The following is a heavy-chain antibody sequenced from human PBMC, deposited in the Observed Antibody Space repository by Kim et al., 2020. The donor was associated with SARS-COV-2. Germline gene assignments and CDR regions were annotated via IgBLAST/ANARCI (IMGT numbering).Heavy chain of an antibody. CDR1: GGSFSGYY. CDR3: ARVRYRICLT. J-gene: IGHJ5*02. Sequence: SETLSLTCAVYGGSFSGYYWSWIRQPPGKGLEWIGEINHRGSTNYNPSLKSRVTISVDTSKNQFSLNLSSVTAADTAVYYCARVRYRICLTWGQGTLVA. D-gene: IGHD3-16*01. V-gene: IGHV4-34*01. CDR2: INHRGST.